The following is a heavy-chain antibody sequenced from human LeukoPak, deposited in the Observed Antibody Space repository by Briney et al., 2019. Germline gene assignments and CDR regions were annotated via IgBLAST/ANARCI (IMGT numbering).Heavy chain of an antibody. D-gene: IGHD2-8*01. CDR2: IIPIFGTA. J-gene: IGHJ4*02. CDR1: GGTFSSYA. Sequence: ASVTVSCKASGGTFSSYAISWVRQAPGQGLEWMGGIIPIFGTANYAQKFQGRVTITADESTSTAYMELSSLRSEDTAVYYCATYGFRDLNGYRTFDYWGQGTLATVSS. V-gene: IGHV1-69*13. CDR3: ATYGFRDLNGYRTFDY.